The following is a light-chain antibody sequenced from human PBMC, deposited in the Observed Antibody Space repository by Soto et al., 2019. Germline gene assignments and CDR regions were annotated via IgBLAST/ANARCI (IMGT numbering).Light chain of an antibody. Sequence: QSVLTQPPSASGTPGQRVTISCSGTSSNIGSNYVFWYQQFPGTAPKLLIYSDNQRPSGVPDRFSGSKSGTSASLAISGLRSEDEADFHCSVWDERLSNWVFGGGTKLTVL. CDR2: SDN. V-gene: IGLV1-47*02. CDR1: SSNIGSNY. J-gene: IGLJ3*02. CDR3: SVWDERLSNWV.